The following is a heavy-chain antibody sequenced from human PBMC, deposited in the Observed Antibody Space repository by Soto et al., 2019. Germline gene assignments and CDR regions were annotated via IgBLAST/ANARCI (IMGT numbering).Heavy chain of an antibody. V-gene: IGHV1-18*01. CDR1: GNTFTTYG. Sequence: QVQLVQSGAEVKKPGASVKVSCKASGNTFTTYGISWVRQAPGQGLEWMGWISGYNDNTKYAPKFQGRVTMTTDTSTSTASMELRSLRSDDTAVYYCAREYCRDGSCYGTDYWGQGTLVTVSS. CDR3: AREYCRDGSCYGTDY. J-gene: IGHJ4*02. D-gene: IGHD2-15*01. CDR2: ISGYNDNT.